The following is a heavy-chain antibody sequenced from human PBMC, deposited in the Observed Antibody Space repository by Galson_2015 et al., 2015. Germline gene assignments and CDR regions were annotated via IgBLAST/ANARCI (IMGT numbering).Heavy chain of an antibody. CDR3: ARVGLSGSYALNYYFDY. CDR1: GYTFTGYY. D-gene: IGHD1-26*01. CDR2: INPNSGGT. V-gene: IGHV1-2*06. J-gene: IGHJ4*02. Sequence: SVKVSCKASGYTFTGYYMHWVRQAPGQGLEWMGRINPNSGGTNYAQKFQGRVTMTRDTSISTAYMELSRLRSDGTAVYYCARVGLSGSYALNYYFDYWGQGTLVTVSS.